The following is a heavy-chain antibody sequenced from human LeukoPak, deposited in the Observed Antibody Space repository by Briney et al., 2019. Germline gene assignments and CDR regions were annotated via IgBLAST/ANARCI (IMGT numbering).Heavy chain of an antibody. V-gene: IGHV3-48*01. Sequence: GGSLRLSCAASAFTFSDYSMNWVRQAPGKGLEWVSYISGRSSTIYYADSVKGRFTISRDNAKNSMYLQMNSLGAEDTAVYYCARDRIKSRSYYFDYWGQGTLVTVSS. D-gene: IGHD1-26*01. CDR2: ISGRSSTI. CDR1: AFTFSDYS. J-gene: IGHJ4*02. CDR3: ARDRIKSRSYYFDY.